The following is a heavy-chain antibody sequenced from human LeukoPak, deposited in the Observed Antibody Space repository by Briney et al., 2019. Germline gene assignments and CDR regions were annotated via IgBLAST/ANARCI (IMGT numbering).Heavy chain of an antibody. V-gene: IGHV4-59*11. Sequence: SETLSLTCTVSGGSISSHYWSWIRQPPGKGLEWIGYIYYSGSTNYNPSLKSRVTISVDTSKNQFSLKLSSVTAADTAVYYCARGSSWSDALDIWGQGTMVTVSS. CDR3: ARGSSWSDALDI. CDR1: GGSISSHY. J-gene: IGHJ3*02. D-gene: IGHD6-13*01. CDR2: IYYSGST.